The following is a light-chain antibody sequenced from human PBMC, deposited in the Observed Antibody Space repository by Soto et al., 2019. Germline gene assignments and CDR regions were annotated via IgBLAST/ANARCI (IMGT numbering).Light chain of an antibody. V-gene: IGLV1-51*01. CDR2: DNN. Sequence: QSVLTQPPSVSAAPGQKVTISCSGSSSNIGTYYVSWYQHVPGTAPKLLICDNNERPSGIPDRFSGSKSGTSATLGITGLQTGDEADYHCGTWDSSLRAVVFGGGTKLTVL. CDR1: SSNIGTYY. J-gene: IGLJ2*01. CDR3: GTWDSSLRAVV.